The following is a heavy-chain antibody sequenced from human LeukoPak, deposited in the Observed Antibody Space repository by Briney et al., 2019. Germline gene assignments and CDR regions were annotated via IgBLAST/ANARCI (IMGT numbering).Heavy chain of an antibody. J-gene: IGHJ4*02. V-gene: IGHV3-49*03. CDR3: AKRFLESYYFDY. Sequence: GGSLRLSCTASGFTFGDYAMSWFRQAPGKGLEWIGFIRSKAYGGTTEYAASVKGRFTISRDDSKSIAYLQMNSLRAEDTAVYYCAKRFLESYYFDYWGQGTLVTVSS. D-gene: IGHD3-3*01. CDR1: GFTFGDYA. CDR2: IRSKAYGGTT.